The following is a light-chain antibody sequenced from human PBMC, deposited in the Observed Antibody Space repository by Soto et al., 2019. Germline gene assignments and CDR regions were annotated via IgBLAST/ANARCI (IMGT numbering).Light chain of an antibody. CDR3: CSNAGSYSYV. V-gene: IGLV2-11*01. J-gene: IGLJ1*01. Sequence: QSALTQPRSVSGSPGQSVTISCTGTCSDVGGYNYVSWYQQHPGKAPKLMIYDVSKWPSGVPDRFSGSKSGNTASLTISGLQAEDEADYYCCSNAGSYSYVFGTGTKLTVL. CDR1: CSDVGGYNY. CDR2: DVS.